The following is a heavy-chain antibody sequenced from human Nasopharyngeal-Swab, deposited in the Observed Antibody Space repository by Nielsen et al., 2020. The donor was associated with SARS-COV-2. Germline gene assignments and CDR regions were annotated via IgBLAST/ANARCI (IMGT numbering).Heavy chain of an antibody. CDR2: SSSSSSYI. J-gene: IGHJ6*02. V-gene: IGHV3-21*01. D-gene: IGHD3-3*01. CDR1: GFTFNNYN. Sequence: GESLKISCAASGFTFNNYNFNWVRQAPGKGLEWASSSSSSSSYIYYADSVKGRFTISRDNAKNSLYLQMNSLRAEDTAVYYCARDGLDYDFWSAYFMDVWGQGTTVTVSS. CDR3: ARDGLDYDFWSAYFMDV.